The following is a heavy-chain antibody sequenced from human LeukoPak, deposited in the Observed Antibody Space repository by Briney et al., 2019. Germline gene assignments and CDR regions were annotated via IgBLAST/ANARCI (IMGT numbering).Heavy chain of an antibody. J-gene: IGHJ4*02. D-gene: IGHD5-18*01. Sequence: SETLSLTCTVSGGSISSHYWSWVRQPPGKGLEWIGYMYDTVNTKDNPSLTSRLTLSADTSKNQFSPRLGSVTAADTAVYYCATIKRGYPYGYFDFWGQGSLVTVSS. V-gene: IGHV4-59*11. CDR3: ATIKRGYPYGYFDF. CDR1: GGSISSHY. CDR2: MYDTVNT.